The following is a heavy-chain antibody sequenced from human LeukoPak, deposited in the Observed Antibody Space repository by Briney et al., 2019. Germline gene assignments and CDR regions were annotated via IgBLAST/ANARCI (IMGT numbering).Heavy chain of an antibody. CDR2: IIPIFGTA. Sequence: GSSVKVSCKASGGTFSSYAISWVRQAPGQGLEWMGGIIPIFGTANYAQKFQGRVTITTDESTSTAYMELSSLRYEDTAVYYCARRDCSGGSCYFGWSNAFDIWGQGTMVTVSS. CDR1: GGTFSSYA. CDR3: ARRDCSGGSCYFGWSNAFDI. J-gene: IGHJ3*02. V-gene: IGHV1-69*05. D-gene: IGHD2-15*01.